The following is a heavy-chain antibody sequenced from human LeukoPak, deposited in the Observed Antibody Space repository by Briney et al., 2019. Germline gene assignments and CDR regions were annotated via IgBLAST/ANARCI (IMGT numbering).Heavy chain of an antibody. D-gene: IGHD4-17*01. CDR2: VSYDGTNE. V-gene: IGHV3-30-3*01. J-gene: IGHJ4*02. Sequence: GGSLRLSCEASGVIFNNFAFHWVRQAPGKGLEWVAAVSYDGTNEYYAESVRGRLTISRDNSKNTLYLQMNSLRDVDTAIYFCARAGRADGDYHYFDYWGQGTLVIVSS. CDR1: GVIFNNFA. CDR3: ARAGRADGDYHYFDY.